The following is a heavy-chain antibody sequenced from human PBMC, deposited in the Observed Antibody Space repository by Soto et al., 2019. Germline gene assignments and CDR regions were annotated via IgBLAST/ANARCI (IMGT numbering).Heavy chain of an antibody. V-gene: IGHV1-69*02. J-gene: IGHJ4*02. CDR1: GGTFSSYT. CDR3: ARRGDSSAYDY. D-gene: IGHD3-16*01. CDR2: IIPILGIA. Sequence: SVKVSCKASGGTFSSYTISWVRQAPGQGLEWMGRIIPILGIANYAQKFQGRVTITADKSTSTAYMELSSLRSEDTAVYYCARRGDSSAYDYWGQGTLVTVSS.